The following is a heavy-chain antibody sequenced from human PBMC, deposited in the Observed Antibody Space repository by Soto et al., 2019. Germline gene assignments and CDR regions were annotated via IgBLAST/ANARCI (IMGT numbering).Heavy chain of an antibody. CDR3: ARDLVIEDSGGSYVHYGMDV. Sequence: QVQLVESGGGVVQPGRSLRLSCAASGFTFSSYGMHWVRQAPGKGLEWVAVIWYDGSNKYYADSVKGRFTISRDNSKNTLYLQMNSLRAEDTAVYYCARDLVIEDSGGSYVHYGMDVWGQGTTVTVSS. J-gene: IGHJ6*02. V-gene: IGHV3-33*01. CDR2: IWYDGSNK. D-gene: IGHD1-26*01. CDR1: GFTFSSYG.